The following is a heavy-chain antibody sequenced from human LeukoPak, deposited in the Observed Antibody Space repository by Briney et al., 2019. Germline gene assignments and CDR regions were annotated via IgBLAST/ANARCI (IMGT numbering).Heavy chain of an antibody. J-gene: IGHJ4*02. V-gene: IGHV1-69*04. CDR1: GGTFSSYA. D-gene: IGHD3-22*01. CDR3: ARLNYYYDSSEQDY. CDR2: IIPILGIA. Sequence: ASVKVSCKASGGTFSSYAISWVRQALGQGLEWMGRIIPILGIANYAQKFQGRVTMTRDTSTSTVYMELSSLRSEDTAVYYCARLNYYYDSSEQDYWGQGTLVTVSS.